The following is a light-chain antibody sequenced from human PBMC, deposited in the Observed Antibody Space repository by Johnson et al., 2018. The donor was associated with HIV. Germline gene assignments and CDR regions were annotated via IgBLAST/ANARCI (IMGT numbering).Light chain of an antibody. V-gene: IGLV1-51*02. CDR2: ENN. CDR3: GTWDSSLSAGRYF. CDR1: SSNIGNNY. J-gene: IGLJ1*01. Sequence: QSVLTQPPSVSAAPGQKVTISCSGSSSNIGNNYVSWYQQLPGTAPKLLIYENNKRPSGIPDRFSGSKSGTSATLGITGLQTGDEADYYCGTWDSSLSAGRYFFGTGTKVTVL.